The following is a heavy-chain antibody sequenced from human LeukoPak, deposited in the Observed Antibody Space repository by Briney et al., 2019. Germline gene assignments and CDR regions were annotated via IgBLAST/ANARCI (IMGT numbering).Heavy chain of an antibody. J-gene: IGHJ4*02. CDR3: ATSGGYDYGDYQLGY. D-gene: IGHD4-17*01. CDR1: GYTFATYG. V-gene: IGHV1-18*01. Sequence: ASVKVSCKASGYTFATYGISWVRQAPGQGLEWMGWISTYNGNTNYAQKFQGRVTMTTDTSTSTAYMELRSLRSDDTAVYYCATSGGYDYGDYQLGYWGQGTLVTVSS. CDR2: ISTYNGNT.